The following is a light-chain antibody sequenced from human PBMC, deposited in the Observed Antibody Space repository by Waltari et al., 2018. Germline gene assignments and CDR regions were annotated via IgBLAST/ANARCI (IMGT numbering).Light chain of an antibody. Sequence: QSALTQPASVSGSPGQSITISCTGTSSDVGCYTLISWYQQHPGKAPKLMIYEVSKRPSGVSNRVSGSKAGHTASLTISGLQAEDEADYYCCSYAGSSTVVFGGGTKLTVL. J-gene: IGLJ2*01. V-gene: IGLV2-23*02. CDR1: SSDVGCYTL. CDR2: EVS. CDR3: CSYAGSSTVV.